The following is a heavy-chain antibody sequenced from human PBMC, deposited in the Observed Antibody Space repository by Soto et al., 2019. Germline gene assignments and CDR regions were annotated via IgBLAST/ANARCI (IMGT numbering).Heavy chain of an antibody. D-gene: IGHD1-1*01. V-gene: IGHV4-28*01. J-gene: IGHJ5*02. CDR3: ARSPSTFDGNWFDP. CDR2: IYYSGTT. CDR1: GYSISSSNW. Sequence: PSETLSLTCAVSGYSISSSNWWGWIRQPPGKGLEWIGYIYYSGTTYYNPSLKSRVTMSVDTSKNQFSLKLTSVTAVDTAVYYCARSPSTFDGNWFDPWGQGILVTVSS.